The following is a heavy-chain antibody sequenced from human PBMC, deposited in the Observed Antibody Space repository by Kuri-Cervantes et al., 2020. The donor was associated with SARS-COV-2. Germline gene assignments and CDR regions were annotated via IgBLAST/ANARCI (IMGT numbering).Heavy chain of an antibody. D-gene: IGHD1-26*01. J-gene: IGHJ4*02. CDR3: AKDGAIVGATSFDY. CDR1: GFTFSSYG. CDR2: ISYDGSNK. V-gene: IGHV3-30*18. Sequence: GESLKISCAASGFTFSSYGMHWVRQAPGKGLEWVAVISYDGSNKYYAGSVKGRFTISRDNSKNTLYLQMDSLRVEDTAVYFCAKDGAIVGATSFDYWGQGTLVTVSS.